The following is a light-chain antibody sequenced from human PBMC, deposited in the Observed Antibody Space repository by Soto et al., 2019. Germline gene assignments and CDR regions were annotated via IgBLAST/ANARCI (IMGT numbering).Light chain of an antibody. CDR2: WAS. CDR1: QSVLYSSNNKNY. V-gene: IGKV4-1*01. J-gene: IGKJ1*01. CDR3: QQYYSTPWT. Sequence: DIVMTQSPDSLVVSLGERATINCKSSQSVLYSSNNKNYLNWYQQKPGQPPKLLIYWASTRESGVPDRFSGSGSGTDVTLTISSLQAEDVAVYYCQQYYSTPWTFGQGTKVEIK.